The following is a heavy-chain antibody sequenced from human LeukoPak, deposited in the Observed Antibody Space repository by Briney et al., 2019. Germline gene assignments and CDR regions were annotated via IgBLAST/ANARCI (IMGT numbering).Heavy chain of an antibody. CDR2: INTNTGNP. J-gene: IGHJ4*02. Sequence: VASVKVSCKASGYSFTSYAMNWVRQAPGQGLEWMGWINTNTGNPTYAQGFTGRCVFSLDTSVSTAYLQISSLKAEDTAVYSCARVAEYSSGWYDPFDYWGQGTLVTVSS. CDR3: ARVAEYSSGWYDPFDY. V-gene: IGHV7-4-1*02. D-gene: IGHD6-19*01. CDR1: GYSFTSYA.